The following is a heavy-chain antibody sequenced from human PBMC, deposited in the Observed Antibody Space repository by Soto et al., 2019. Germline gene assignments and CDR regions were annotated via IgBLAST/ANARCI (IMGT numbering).Heavy chain of an antibody. CDR3: AKTTDYDFWSGYYDYYYYGMAV. CDR2: ISYDGSNK. D-gene: IGHD3-3*01. CDR1: GFTFSSYG. V-gene: IGHV3-30*18. Sequence: QVQLVESGGGVVQPGRSLRLSCAASGFTFSSYGMHWVRQAPGKGLEWVAFISYDGSNKYYADSVKGRFTISRDNSNNTLYLQMNSLRAEDTAVYYCAKTTDYDFWSGYYDYYYYGMAVWGQGTTVTVSS. J-gene: IGHJ6*02.